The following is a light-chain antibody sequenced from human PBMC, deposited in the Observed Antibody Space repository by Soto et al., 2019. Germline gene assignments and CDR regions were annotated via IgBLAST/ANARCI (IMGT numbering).Light chain of an antibody. V-gene: IGKV1-39*01. CDR1: QSISSY. Sequence: DIQMTQSPSSLSASVGDRVTITCRASQSISSYLNWYQQKPGKAPTLLIYAASSLQSGVPSRFSGSGSGTDFTLTISSLLPEDFATYYCQHSYSTLWTFGQGTKVEIK. CDR3: QHSYSTLWT. J-gene: IGKJ1*01. CDR2: AAS.